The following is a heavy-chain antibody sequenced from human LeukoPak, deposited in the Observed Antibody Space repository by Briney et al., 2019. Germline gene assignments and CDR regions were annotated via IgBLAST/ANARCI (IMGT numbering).Heavy chain of an antibody. D-gene: IGHD6-13*01. CDR3: ARRIAAAQNDWFDP. V-gene: IGHV3-21*01. Sequence: GGSLRLSCAASGFTFSSYSMNWVRQAPGKGLEWVSSISSSSSYIYYADSVKGRFTISRDNAKNSLYLQMNSLRAEDTAVYYCARRIAAAQNDWFDPWGQGTLVTVSP. CDR2: ISSSSSYI. J-gene: IGHJ5*02. CDR1: GFTFSSYS.